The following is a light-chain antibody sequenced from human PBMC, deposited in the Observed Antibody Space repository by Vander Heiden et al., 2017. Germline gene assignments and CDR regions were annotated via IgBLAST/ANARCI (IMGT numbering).Light chain of an antibody. J-gene: IGKJ4*01. CDR2: AAS. V-gene: IGKV1-39*01. CDR3: QQSDTTPLT. Sequence: DIQMTQSPPSLSASVGDRVTITCRASQSITSYLNWYQQKPGKAPKLLICAASSLQSGVPSRFSGSGYGTDFTLTISSLQLEDFASYYCQQSDTTPLTFGGGTKVEIK. CDR1: QSITSY.